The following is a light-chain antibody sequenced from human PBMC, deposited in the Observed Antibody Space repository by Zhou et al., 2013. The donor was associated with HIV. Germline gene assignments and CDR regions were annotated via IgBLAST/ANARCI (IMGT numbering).Light chain of an antibody. CDR3: QQFXSSPIT. CDR1: QTIGSW. CDR2: KTS. V-gene: IGKV1-5*03. Sequence: DIQMTQSPSTLSASVGDRVSITCRASQTIGSWLAWYQQKPGKAPMLLIYKTSTLDSGVPSRFSGSGSGTEFTLTISSLQPDDIATYYCQQFXSSPITFGGGTKVEI. J-gene: IGKJ4*01.